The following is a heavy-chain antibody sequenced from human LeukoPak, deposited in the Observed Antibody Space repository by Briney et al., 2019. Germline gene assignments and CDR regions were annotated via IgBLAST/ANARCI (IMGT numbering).Heavy chain of an antibody. CDR2: ISGSGGST. CDR3: AKDLHFDWLRNAYNWFDP. Sequence: PGGSLRLSCAASGFTFSSYAMSWVRQAPGKGLEWVSAISGSGGSTYYADSVKGRFTVSRDNSKNTLYLQMNSLRAEDTAVYYCAKDLHFDWLRNAYNWFDPWGQGTLVTVSS. D-gene: IGHD3-9*01. V-gene: IGHV3-23*01. J-gene: IGHJ5*02. CDR1: GFTFSSYA.